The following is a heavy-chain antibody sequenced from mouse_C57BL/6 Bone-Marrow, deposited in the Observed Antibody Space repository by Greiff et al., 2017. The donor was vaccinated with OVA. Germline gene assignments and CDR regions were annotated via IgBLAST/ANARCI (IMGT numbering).Heavy chain of an antibody. D-gene: IGHD1-1*01. V-gene: IGHV1-82*01. Sequence: QVQLKQSGPELVKPGASVKISCKASGYAFSSSWMNWVKQRPGKGLEWIGRIYPGDGDTNYNGKFKGKATLTADKSSSTAYMQLSSLTSEDSAVYFCASLITTVVEGVWGTGTTVTVSS. J-gene: IGHJ1*03. CDR1: GYAFSSSW. CDR3: ASLITTVVEGV. CDR2: IYPGDGDT.